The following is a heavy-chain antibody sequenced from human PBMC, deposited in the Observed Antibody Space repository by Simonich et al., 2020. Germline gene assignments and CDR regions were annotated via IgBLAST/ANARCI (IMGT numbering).Heavy chain of an antibody. V-gene: IGHV1-18*01. D-gene: IGHD2-15*01. CDR1: GYTFTSYG. J-gene: IGHJ4*02. Sequence: QVQLVQSGAEVKKPGASVKVSCKASGYTFTSYGISWVRQAPGQGLEWMGWTSAYNGNTNDAQKLQGRVTMTPDTSTSTAYMELRSLRSDDTAVYYCARASRGTWWYYYFDYWGQGTLVTVSS. CDR2: TSAYNGNT. CDR3: ARASRGTWWYYYFDY.